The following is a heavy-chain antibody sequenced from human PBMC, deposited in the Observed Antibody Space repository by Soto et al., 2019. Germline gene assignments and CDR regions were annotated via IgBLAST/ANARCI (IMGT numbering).Heavy chain of an antibody. V-gene: IGHV2-5*01. J-gene: IGHJ5*01. CDR3: AHSHFEILTGPFDS. CDR1: GFSLTNTEVT. Sequence: SGPTPVNPPQTLTLTCTFPGFSLTNTEVTVGWIRHPPGKALEWLALMYWHDDKRYHPSLRNRLTIAKDTSKNRVVITLANVGPVDTATYFSAHSHFEILTGPFDSWGRGTLVPVYS. D-gene: IGHD3-9*01. CDR2: MYWHDDK.